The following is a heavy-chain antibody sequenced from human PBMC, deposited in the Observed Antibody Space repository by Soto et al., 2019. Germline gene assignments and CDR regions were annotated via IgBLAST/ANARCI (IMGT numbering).Heavy chain of an antibody. J-gene: IGHJ6*02. CDR1: GYTFTGYY. CDR2: INPNSGGT. Sequence: ASVKVSCKASGYTFTGYYMHWVRQAPGQGLEWMGWINPNSGGTNYAQKFQGRVTMTTDTSTSTAYMELRSLRSDDTAVYYCARDTNDFPRGMDVWGQGTTVTVSS. D-gene: IGHD3-3*01. CDR3: ARDTNDFPRGMDV. V-gene: IGHV1-2*02.